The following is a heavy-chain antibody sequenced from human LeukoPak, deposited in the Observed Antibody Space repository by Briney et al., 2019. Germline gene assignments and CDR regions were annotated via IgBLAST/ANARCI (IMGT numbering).Heavy chain of an antibody. CDR2: ITWDGGRT. CDR1: GFTFDDYG. CDR3: VKGGSYYGYFDY. D-gene: IGHD1-26*01. J-gene: IGHJ4*02. Sequence: GGFLTLSCAASGFTFDDYGMHWLRQAPGKGLGWISIITWDGGRTYYADSVKGRFTISRDNSKNSLYLHMNSLRPEDTALYYCVKGGSYYGYFDYWGQGTLVTVSS. V-gene: IGHV3-43D*04.